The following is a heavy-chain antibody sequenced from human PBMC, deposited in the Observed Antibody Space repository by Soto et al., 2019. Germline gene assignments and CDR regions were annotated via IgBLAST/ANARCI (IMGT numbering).Heavy chain of an antibody. CDR1: GCSISSGGYY. CDR2: ISYSGST. V-gene: IGHV4-31*03. D-gene: IGHD5-18*01. Sequence: QVQLQESGPGLVKPSQTLSLTCTVSGCSISSGGYYWSWLRQHPGKGLEWIGYISYSGSTYYNPSLKSRVSISVDTSKNQFSLKLSSVTAADTAVYYCARVVQLWYHCDYWGQGTLVTVSS. J-gene: IGHJ4*02. CDR3: ARVVQLWYHCDY.